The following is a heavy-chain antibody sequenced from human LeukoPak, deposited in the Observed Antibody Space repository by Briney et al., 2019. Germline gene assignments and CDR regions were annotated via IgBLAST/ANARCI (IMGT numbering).Heavy chain of an antibody. CDR1: GYTFTSYY. V-gene: IGHV1-46*01. J-gene: IGHJ4*02. CDR2: INPSGGST. D-gene: IGHD5-24*01. Sequence: ASVKVSCKASGYTFTSYYMHWVRQAPGQGLEWMGIINPSGGSTSYAQKFQGRVTMTRDMSTSTVYMELSSLRSEDTAVYYCASMATIANFDYWGQGTLVTVSS. CDR3: ASMATIANFDY.